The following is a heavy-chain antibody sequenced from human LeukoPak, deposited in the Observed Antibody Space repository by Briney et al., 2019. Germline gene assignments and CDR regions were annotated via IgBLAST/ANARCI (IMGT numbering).Heavy chain of an antibody. CDR2: IYYSGST. J-gene: IGHJ3*02. CDR3: AREGGSTSWGAFDI. Sequence: SETLSLTCTVSGGSISSYYWSWIRQPPGKGLEWIGYIYYSGSTNYNPSLKSRVTISVDTSKNQFSLKLSSVTAADTAVYYCAREGGSTSWGAFDIWGQGTMVTVSS. CDR1: GGSISSYY. D-gene: IGHD2-2*01. V-gene: IGHV4-59*01.